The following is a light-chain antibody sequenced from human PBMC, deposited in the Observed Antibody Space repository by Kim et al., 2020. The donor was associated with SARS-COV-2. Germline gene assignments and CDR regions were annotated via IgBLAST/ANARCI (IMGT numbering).Light chain of an antibody. CDR3: QVWDSSSDHRV. J-gene: IGLJ3*02. Sequence: APGKTARITCGVNNIGSKSVRVYQQKPGQAPVLIINYDSDRPSGIPERFSGSNSGNTATLTISRVEAGDEADYYCQVWDSSSDHRVFGGGTQLTVL. CDR2: YDS. CDR1: NIGSKS. V-gene: IGLV3-21*04.